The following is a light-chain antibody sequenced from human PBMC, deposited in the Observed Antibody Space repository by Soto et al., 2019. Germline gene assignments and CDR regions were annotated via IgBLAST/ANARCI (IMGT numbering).Light chain of an antibody. Sequence: EIVLTQSPGTLSLSPGERATLSCRSSQSVSSRYLAWYQQKPGQAPRLVIYNSYSRATGIPDRFSGSGSGTDFTLTISRLEPEESAVYYCQAYGSPWTCGHGTKVAIK. CDR2: NSY. J-gene: IGKJ1*01. CDR3: QAYGSPWT. CDR1: QSVSSRY. V-gene: IGKV3-20*01.